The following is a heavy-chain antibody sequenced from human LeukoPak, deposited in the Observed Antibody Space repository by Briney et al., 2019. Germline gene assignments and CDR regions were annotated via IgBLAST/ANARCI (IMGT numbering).Heavy chain of an antibody. CDR1: GFTFSSYA. CDR2: ISYDGSNK. V-gene: IGHV3-30-3*01. D-gene: IGHD1-20*01. J-gene: IGHJ4*02. CDR3: ARDQSITGTASRSDY. Sequence: PGGSLRLSCAASGFTFSSYAMHWVRQAPGKGLEWVAVISYDGSNKYYADSVKGRFTISRDNSKNTLYLQMNSLRAEDTAVYYCARDQSITGTASRSDYWGQGTLVTVSS.